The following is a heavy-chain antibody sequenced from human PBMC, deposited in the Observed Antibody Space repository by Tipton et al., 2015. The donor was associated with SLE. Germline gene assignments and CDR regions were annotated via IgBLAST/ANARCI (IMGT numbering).Heavy chain of an antibody. D-gene: IGHD3-3*01. J-gene: IGHJ1*01. V-gene: IGHV3-21*01. CDR1: GFTLSSYT. CDR3: ARDFWSGPSIEYSQH. Sequence: SLRLSCTASGFTLSSYTMNWVRQAPGKGLEWVSSISGDSSYRFYADSLKGRFTISRDNAKNSLYLQMNSLRAEDTAVYYCARDFWSGPSIEYSQHWGRGTLVIVSS. CDR2: ISGDSSYR.